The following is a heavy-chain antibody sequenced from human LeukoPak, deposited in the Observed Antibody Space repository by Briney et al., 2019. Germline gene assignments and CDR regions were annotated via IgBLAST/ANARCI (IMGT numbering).Heavy chain of an antibody. CDR2: IYYSGST. CDR1: GGSISSSSYY. CDR3: ARVGGDSSWFEP. V-gene: IGHV4-39*07. Sequence: SETLSLTCTVSGGSISSSSYYWGWIRQPPGKGLEWIGSIYYSGSTYYNPSLKSRVTISVDTSKNQFSLKLSSVTAADTAVYYCARVGGDSSWFEPWGQGTLVTVSS. D-gene: IGHD3-16*01. J-gene: IGHJ5*02.